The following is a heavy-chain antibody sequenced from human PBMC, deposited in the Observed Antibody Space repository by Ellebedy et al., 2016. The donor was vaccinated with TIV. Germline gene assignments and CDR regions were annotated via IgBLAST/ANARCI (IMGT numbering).Heavy chain of an antibody. Sequence: GGSLRLXCAASGFTFSGSAMHWVRQASGKGLEWVGRIRSKANSYATAYAASVKGRFTISRDDSKNTAYLQMNSLKTEDTAVYYCTRLNGDYGWNWFNPWGQGTLVTVSS. CDR3: TRLNGDYGWNWFNP. CDR2: IRSKANSYAT. D-gene: IGHD3-10*01. CDR1: GFTFSGSA. J-gene: IGHJ5*02. V-gene: IGHV3-73*01.